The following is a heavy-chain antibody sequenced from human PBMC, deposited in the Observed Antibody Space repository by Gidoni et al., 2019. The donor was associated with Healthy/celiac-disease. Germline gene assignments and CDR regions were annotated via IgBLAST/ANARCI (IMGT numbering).Heavy chain of an antibody. V-gene: IGHV3-30*18. Sequence: QVQLVESGGGVVQPGRSLRLSCAASGFTFSSYGLHWVRQAPGKGLEWVAVISYDGINKYYADSVKGRFTISRDNSKNTLYLQMNSLRAEDTAVYYCAKGPSRVAATDYFDYWGQGTLVTVSS. CDR3: AKGPSRVAATDYFDY. CDR1: GFTFSSYG. J-gene: IGHJ4*02. D-gene: IGHD2-15*01. CDR2: ISYDGINK.